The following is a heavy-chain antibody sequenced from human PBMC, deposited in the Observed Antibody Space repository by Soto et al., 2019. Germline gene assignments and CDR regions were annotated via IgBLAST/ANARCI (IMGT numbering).Heavy chain of an antibody. Sequence: HVQLVQSGAEVKKHGAPVKVSCKASGYTFTTYYMHWVRQAHGQGLEWMGIISPDGGRTSYAQKFQGRVNMTRDTSTSTVYMELSSLRSEDTSVYYCATREPGHYWGQGTLVTVSS. CDR3: ATREPGHY. CDR2: ISPDGGRT. J-gene: IGHJ4*02. CDR1: GYTFTTYY. V-gene: IGHV1-46*01.